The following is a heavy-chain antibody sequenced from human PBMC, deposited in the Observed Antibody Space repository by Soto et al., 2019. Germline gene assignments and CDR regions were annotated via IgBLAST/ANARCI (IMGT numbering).Heavy chain of an antibody. CDR1: GYTFTSYG. V-gene: IGHV1-18*01. CDR2: ISAYNGNT. D-gene: IGHD1-7*01. CDR3: AREGELELRRDFAY. Sequence: ASVKVSCKASGYTFTSYGISWVRQAPGQGLEWMGWISAYNGNTNYAQKLQGRVTMTTDTSTSTAYMELRSLRSDDTAVYYWAREGELELRRDFAYWGQGTLVTVSS. J-gene: IGHJ4*02.